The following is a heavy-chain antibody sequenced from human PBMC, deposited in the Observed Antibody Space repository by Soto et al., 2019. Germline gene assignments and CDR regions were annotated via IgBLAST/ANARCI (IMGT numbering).Heavy chain of an antibody. Sequence: QVQLHQSGPGLVKPSQTLSLECTVIGGSVNTGDNYWSWVRQSPGRGLEWIGYIYHTGNTFYNRALENRVTMSVDASKNQLSLTLTSVTAADPAVYFCAREPLDGMDVWGQGTNVTVSS. J-gene: IGHJ6*01. CDR1: GGSVNTGDNY. CDR2: IYHTGNT. CDR3: AREPLDGMDV. V-gene: IGHV4-30-4*01.